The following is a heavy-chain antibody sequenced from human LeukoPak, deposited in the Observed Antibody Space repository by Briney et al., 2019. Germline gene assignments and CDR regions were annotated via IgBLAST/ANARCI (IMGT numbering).Heavy chain of an antibody. J-gene: IGHJ4*02. Sequence: SETLSLTCTVPGGSISSGAYYWSWIRQPAGKGLESIGRFYTTGSTNYNPSLKSRVAISVDTARNQFSLKLSSVTAADTAVYYCARWYSSSWYVRRFDYWGQGTLVTVSS. CDR2: FYTTGST. CDR3: ARWYSSSWYVRRFDY. CDR1: GGSISSGAYY. D-gene: IGHD6-13*01. V-gene: IGHV4-61*02.